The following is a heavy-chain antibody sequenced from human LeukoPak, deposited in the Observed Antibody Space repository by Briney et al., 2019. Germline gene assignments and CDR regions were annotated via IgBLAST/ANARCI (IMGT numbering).Heavy chain of an antibody. CDR2: INPNSGGT. J-gene: IGHJ4*02. Sequence: ASVKVSCKASGYTFTGYYMHWVRQAPGQGLEWMGWINPNSGGTNYAQKFQGRVTMTRDTSISTAYMELSRLRSDDTAVYYCARERGPWWSGSPKVDFDYWGQGTLVTVSS. CDR3: ARERGPWWSGSPKVDFDY. CDR1: GYTFTGYY. D-gene: IGHD1-26*01. V-gene: IGHV1-2*02.